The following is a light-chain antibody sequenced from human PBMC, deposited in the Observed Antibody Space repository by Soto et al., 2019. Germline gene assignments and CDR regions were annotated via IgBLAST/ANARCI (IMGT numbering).Light chain of an antibody. Sequence: VLNMSPGTLSLSPGQRATLSCRASQSLSGNYLAWYQQKPGQAPRVLIYRASIRATGISDRFSGSGSGTDFTLTISRLEPEDFAVYYCQHYGSSLWTFGQGSKVDIK. V-gene: IGKV3-20*01. CDR2: RAS. J-gene: IGKJ1*01. CDR1: QSLSGNY. CDR3: QHYGSSLWT.